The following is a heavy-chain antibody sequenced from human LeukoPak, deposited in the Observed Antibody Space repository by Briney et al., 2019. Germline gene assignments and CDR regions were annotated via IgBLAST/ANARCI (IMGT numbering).Heavy chain of an antibody. CDR3: VRDFRFLDDY. D-gene: IGHD3-3*01. CDR2: IRYDGSNK. CDR1: GFTFSSYG. V-gene: IGHV3-30*02. J-gene: IGHJ4*02. Sequence: GGSLRLSCAASGFTFSSYGMHWVRQAPGKGLEWVAFIRYDGSNKYYADSVKGRFTISRDNAKNSLYLQMNSLRAEDTAMYYCVRDFRFLDDYWGQGTLVTVSS.